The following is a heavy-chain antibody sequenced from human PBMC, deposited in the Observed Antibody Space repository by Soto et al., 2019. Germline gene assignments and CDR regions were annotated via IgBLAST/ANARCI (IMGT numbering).Heavy chain of an antibody. CDR2: IRGSGGST. D-gene: IGHD6-6*01. CDR3: AKGSVYSSSTLVWASLYGMDV. Sequence: PGGSLRLSCAASGFTFSSYAMGWVRQAPGKGLEWVSAIRGSGGSTYYADSVKGRFTISRDNSKNTLYLQMNSLRAEDTAVYYCAKGSVYSSSTLVWASLYGMDVWGQGTTVTVSS. V-gene: IGHV3-23*01. CDR1: GFTFSSYA. J-gene: IGHJ6*02.